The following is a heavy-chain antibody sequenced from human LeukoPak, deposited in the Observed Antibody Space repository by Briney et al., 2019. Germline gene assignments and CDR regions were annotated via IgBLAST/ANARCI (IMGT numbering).Heavy chain of an antibody. D-gene: IGHD2-15*01. CDR3: AREGSVAAKSTYYYGMDV. J-gene: IGHJ6*02. Sequence: GESLKISCKGSGYSFTSYWIGWVRQMPGKGLEWMGIIYPGDSDTRYSPSFQGQVTISADKSISTAYLQWSSLKASDAAMYYCAREGSVAAKSTYYYGMDVWGQGTTVTVSS. CDR1: GYSFTSYW. CDR2: IYPGDSDT. V-gene: IGHV5-51*01.